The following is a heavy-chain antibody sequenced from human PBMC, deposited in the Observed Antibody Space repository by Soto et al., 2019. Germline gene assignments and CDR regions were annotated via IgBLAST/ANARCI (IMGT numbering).Heavy chain of an antibody. Sequence: GASVKVSCKASGYTFTSYAMHWVRQAPGQGLEWMGWINAGNGNTKYSQKFQGRVTITRDTSTSTAYMELSSLRSEDTAVYYCARDYGSYGYGGYYWGQGTPVTVSS. V-gene: IGHV1-3*01. D-gene: IGHD5-18*01. CDR2: INAGNGNT. CDR1: GYTFTSYA. J-gene: IGHJ4*02. CDR3: ARDYGSYGYGGYY.